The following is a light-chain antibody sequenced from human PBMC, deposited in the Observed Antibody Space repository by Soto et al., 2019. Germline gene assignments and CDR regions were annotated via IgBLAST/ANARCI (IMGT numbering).Light chain of an antibody. Sequence: QLVLTQPASVSGSPGQSITISCTGTSSDVGGYNYVSWYQQHPGKAPKLMIYEVSNRPSGVSNRFSGSKSGNTASLTISGLQSEDEADYSCSSYTSSSTVVFGGGTKVTVL. CDR1: SSDVGGYNY. CDR3: SSYTSSSTVV. CDR2: EVS. J-gene: IGLJ2*01. V-gene: IGLV2-14*01.